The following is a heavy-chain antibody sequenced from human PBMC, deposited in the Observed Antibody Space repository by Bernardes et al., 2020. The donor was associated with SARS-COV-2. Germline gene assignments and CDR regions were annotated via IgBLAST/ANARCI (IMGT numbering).Heavy chain of an antibody. CDR3: ARQGLYCTNGVCYSWFDP. CDR2: IDPSDSYT. Sequence: GESLKISCKGSGYSFTSYWISWVRQMPGKGLEWMGRIDPSDSYTNYSPSFQGHVTISADKSISTAYLQWSSLKASDTAMYYCARQGLYCTNGVCYSWFDPWGQGTLVTVSS. CDR1: GYSFTSYW. D-gene: IGHD2-8*01. J-gene: IGHJ5*02. V-gene: IGHV5-10-1*01.